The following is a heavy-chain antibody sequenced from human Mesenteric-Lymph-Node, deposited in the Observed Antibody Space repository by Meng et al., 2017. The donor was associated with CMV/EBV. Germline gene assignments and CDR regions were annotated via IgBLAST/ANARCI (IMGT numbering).Heavy chain of an antibody. V-gene: IGHV3-30*02. J-gene: IGHJ4*02. CDR3: AKAAPLWSGFWYFDY. CDR1: GFTFSNYG. Sequence: GGSLRLSCAASGFTFSNYGMHWVRQAPGKGLEWVALIRYDEAKEYYVDSVKGRFTISRDNSKNTLYLQMNSLRAEDTAVYYCAKAAPLWSGFWYFDYWGQGTLVTVSS. CDR2: IRYDEAKE. D-gene: IGHD3-3*01.